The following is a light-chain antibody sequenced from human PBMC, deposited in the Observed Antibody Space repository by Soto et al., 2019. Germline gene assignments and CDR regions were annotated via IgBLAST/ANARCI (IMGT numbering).Light chain of an antibody. CDR3: QKYNSAPLT. CDR1: QGISNY. V-gene: IGKV1-27*01. J-gene: IGKJ4*01. CDR2: GAS. Sequence: DIQMTQSPSSLSASVGDRVTLTCRASQGISNYLAWYQQKPGKVPKLLSQGASTLHSGVPSRFSGSGSGTDFSLTISSLQPEDVATYYCQKYNSAPLTFGGGTKVEIK.